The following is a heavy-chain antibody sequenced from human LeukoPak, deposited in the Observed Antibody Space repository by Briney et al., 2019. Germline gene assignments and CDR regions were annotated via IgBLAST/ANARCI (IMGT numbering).Heavy chain of an antibody. D-gene: IGHD5-24*01. Sequence: GGSLRLSCAASGFTFSDYNMRWIRQAPGKGLEWVSSISRSGSTKYYADSVKGRFTISRDNAKNSLFLQMNSLRAEDTAVYYCASTLEMATINCFDYWGQGTLVTVSS. CDR3: ASTLEMATINCFDY. CDR2: ISRSGSTK. J-gene: IGHJ4*02. CDR1: GFTFSDYN. V-gene: IGHV3-11*04.